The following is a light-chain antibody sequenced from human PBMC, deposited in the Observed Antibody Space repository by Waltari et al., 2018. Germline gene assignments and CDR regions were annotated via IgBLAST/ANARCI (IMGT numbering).Light chain of an antibody. Sequence: DIVLTQSPGTLSLSAGDRATLSCRANQRVSNTYLAWYQQNPGQAPRLLLYDADTRATGIPDRFSGSWSGTEFTLTITRLEPEDFGVYYCQQYGSSPGFGQGTKVEIK. CDR2: DAD. CDR3: QQYGSSPG. V-gene: IGKV3-20*01. CDR1: QRVSNTY. J-gene: IGKJ1*01.